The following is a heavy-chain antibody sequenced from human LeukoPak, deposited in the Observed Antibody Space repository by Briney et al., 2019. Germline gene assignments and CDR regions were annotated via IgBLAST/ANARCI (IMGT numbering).Heavy chain of an antibody. CDR1: GGSISSYY. D-gene: IGHD6-13*01. CDR2: IYYSGST. J-gene: IGHJ6*03. V-gene: IGHV4-59*01. Sequence: SETLSLTCTVSGGSISSYYWSWIRQPPGKGLEWIGYIYYSGSTNYNPSLKSRVTISEDTSKNQFSLKLSSVTAADTAVYYCARAVAAAQPMDVWGKGTTVTVSS. CDR3: ARAVAAAQPMDV.